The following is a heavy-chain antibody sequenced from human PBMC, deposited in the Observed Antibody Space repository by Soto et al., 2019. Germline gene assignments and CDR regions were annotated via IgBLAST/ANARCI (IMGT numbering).Heavy chain of an antibody. V-gene: IGHV1-69*01. Sequence: QVQLVQSGAEVKKPGSSVKVSCKASGGTFSSYAISWVRQAPGQGLEWMGGIIPIFGTANYAQKFQGRVTITADEPTSTAYMELSSLRSEDTAVYYCARERNYYDSSGYYQRLYYFDYWGQGTLVTVSS. CDR1: GGTFSSYA. CDR2: IIPIFGTA. D-gene: IGHD3-22*01. J-gene: IGHJ4*02. CDR3: ARERNYYDSSGYYQRLYYFDY.